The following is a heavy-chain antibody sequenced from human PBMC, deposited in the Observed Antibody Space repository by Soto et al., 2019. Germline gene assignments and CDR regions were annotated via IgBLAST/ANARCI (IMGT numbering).Heavy chain of an antibody. J-gene: IGHJ5*02. CDR3: AKAMTTVTIGWFDP. CDR1: GFTFSSYA. D-gene: IGHD4-17*01. Sequence: QLGGSLRLSCAASGFTFSSYAMNWVRQAPGKGLEWVSAISGSGDKSYYAGSVKGRFTISRDNSKNTLYLLMNSLRAEDTAIYFCAKAMTTVTIGWFDPWGQGTLVTVSS. V-gene: IGHV3-23*01. CDR2: ISGSGDKS.